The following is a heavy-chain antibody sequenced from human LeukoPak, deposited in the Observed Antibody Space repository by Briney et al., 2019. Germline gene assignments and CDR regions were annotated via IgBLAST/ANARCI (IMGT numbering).Heavy chain of an antibody. CDR1: GFTFSGYE. V-gene: IGHV3-48*03. Sequence: GGSLRLSCAVSGFTFSGYEMNWVRQAPGKGLERVSYISSSSSTIYYADSVKGRFTISRDNAKNSLYLQMNSLRAEDTAVYYCAKEFPAYYYGSSGYDYWGQGTLVTVSS. D-gene: IGHD3-22*01. CDR3: AKEFPAYYYGSSGYDY. CDR2: ISSSSSTI. J-gene: IGHJ4*02.